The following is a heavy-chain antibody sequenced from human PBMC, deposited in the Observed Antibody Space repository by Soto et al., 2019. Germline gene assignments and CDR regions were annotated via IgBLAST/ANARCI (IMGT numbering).Heavy chain of an antibody. D-gene: IGHD2-2*01. CDR2: IDWDDDK. CDR3: ARGVVPAASKIADYYYYYYMDV. V-gene: IGHV2-70*11. Sequence: SGPTLVKPTQTLTLTCTFSGFSLSTSGMCVSWIRQPPGKALEWLARIDWDDDKYYSTSLKTRLTISKDTSKNQVVLTMTNMDPVDTATYYCARGVVPAASKIADYYYYYYMDVWGKGTTVTVSS. J-gene: IGHJ6*03. CDR1: GFSLSTSGMC.